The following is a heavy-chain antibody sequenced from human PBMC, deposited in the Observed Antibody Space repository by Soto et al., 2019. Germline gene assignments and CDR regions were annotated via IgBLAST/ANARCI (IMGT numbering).Heavy chain of an antibody. D-gene: IGHD1-7*01. J-gene: IGHJ6*02. CDR2: IYYSGST. CDR1: GGSISSGGYY. Sequence: QVQLQESGPGLVKPSQTLSLTCTVSGGSISSGGYYWSWIRQHPGKGLEWIGYIYYSGSTYYNPSLKSRVTISVDTSKTQFSLKLSSVTAADTAVYYCARDRWNYVGYYYGMDVWGQGTTVTVSS. V-gene: IGHV4-31*03. CDR3: ARDRWNYVGYYYGMDV.